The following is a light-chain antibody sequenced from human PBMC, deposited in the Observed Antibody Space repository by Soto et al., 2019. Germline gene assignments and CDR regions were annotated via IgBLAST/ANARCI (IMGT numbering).Light chain of an antibody. Sequence: QSALTQPPSASGSPGQSVTISCTGNSNDVGHSSFISWYQQHPGKGPKLIIYEVSKRPSGVPDRFSGSKSGNTASLSVSGLQDEDEADYYCQSYDTNLSGGSVFGTGTKLTVL. CDR1: SNDVGHSSF. CDR3: QSYDTNLSGGSV. V-gene: IGLV2-8*01. J-gene: IGLJ1*01. CDR2: EVS.